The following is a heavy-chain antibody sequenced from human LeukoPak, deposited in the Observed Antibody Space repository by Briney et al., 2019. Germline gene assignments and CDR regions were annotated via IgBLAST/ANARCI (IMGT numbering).Heavy chain of an antibody. CDR3: ARDRTYSSSSGRRGLDAFDI. D-gene: IGHD6-6*01. J-gene: IGHJ3*02. CDR1: GFTFSSYS. Sequence: GGSLRLSCAASGFTFSSYSMNWVRQAPGKGLEWVSSISSSSSYIYYADSVKGRFTISRDNAKNSLYLQMNSLRAEDTAVYYCARDRTYSSSSGRRGLDAFDIWGQGTMVTVSS. V-gene: IGHV3-21*01. CDR2: ISSSSSYI.